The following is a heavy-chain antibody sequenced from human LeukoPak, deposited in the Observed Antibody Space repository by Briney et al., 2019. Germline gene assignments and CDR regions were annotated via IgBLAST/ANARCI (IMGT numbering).Heavy chain of an antibody. V-gene: IGHV1-18*01. CDR1: GYTFTSYG. Sequence: GASVKVSCKASGYTFTSYGISWVRQAPGQGLEWMGWISAYNGNTNYAQKFQGRVTITADKSTSTAYMELSSLRSEDTAVYYCARDVDYGDYFSWFDPWGQGTLVIVSS. J-gene: IGHJ5*02. CDR2: ISAYNGNT. D-gene: IGHD4-17*01. CDR3: ARDVDYGDYFSWFDP.